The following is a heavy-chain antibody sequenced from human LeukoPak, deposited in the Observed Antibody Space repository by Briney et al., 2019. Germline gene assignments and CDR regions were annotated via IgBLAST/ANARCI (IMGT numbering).Heavy chain of an antibody. CDR3: ARDEYYYGSGSYFYFDY. CDR1: GYTFTSYG. V-gene: IGHV1-18*01. D-gene: IGHD3-10*01. J-gene: IGHJ4*02. Sequence: VASVKVSCKAPGYTFTSYGISWVRPAPGQGLEWMGWISAYNGKTNYAQKLQGRVTMTTDTSTSTAYMELRSLRSDDTDVYYCARDEYYYGSGSYFYFDYWGQGTLVTVSS. CDR2: ISAYNGKT.